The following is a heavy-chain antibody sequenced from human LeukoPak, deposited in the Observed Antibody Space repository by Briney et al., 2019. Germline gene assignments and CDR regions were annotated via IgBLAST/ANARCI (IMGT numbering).Heavy chain of an antibody. CDR3: ARDEDDGNSYSSDDY. V-gene: IGHV1-18*01. CDR2: ISSYNGNT. D-gene: IGHD3-22*01. CDR1: GYTFTSYG. J-gene: IGHJ4*02. Sequence: ASVKVSCKASGYTFTSYGISWVRQAPGQGLEWMGWISSYNGNTNYAQKLQGRVIMTTDTSTSTAYMKLRSLQTDNTAVYDCARDEDDGNSYSSDDYWGQGTLVTVSS.